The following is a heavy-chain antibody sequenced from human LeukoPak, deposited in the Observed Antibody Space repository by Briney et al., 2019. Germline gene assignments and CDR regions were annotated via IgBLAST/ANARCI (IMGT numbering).Heavy chain of an antibody. D-gene: IGHD2-21*02. CDR1: GGSISSGGYY. CDR2: IYYSGST. J-gene: IGHJ6*02. Sequence: TSETLSLTCTVSGGSISSGGYYWSWIRQHPGKGLEWIGYIYYSGSTYYNPSLKSRVTISVDTSKNQFSLKLSSVTAADTAVYYCARDVVVTAHYYYGMDVWGQGTTVTVSS. V-gene: IGHV4-31*03. CDR3: ARDVVVTAHYYYGMDV.